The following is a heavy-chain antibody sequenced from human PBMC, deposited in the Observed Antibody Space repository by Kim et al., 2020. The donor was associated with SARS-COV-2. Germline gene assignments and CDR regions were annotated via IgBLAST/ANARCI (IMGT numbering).Heavy chain of an antibody. CDR3: ARVSTDEWELGATPY. CDR1: GFTFSNYA. V-gene: IGHV3-23*01. Sequence: GGSLRLSCAASGFTFSNYAMSWVRQAPGKGLEWVSAISGSGGSTYYADSVKGRLTISRDNSKNRLYLQMNSLRAEDPAVYYCARVSTDEWELGATPYWGQGTLVTVSS. D-gene: IGHD1-26*01. CDR2: ISGSGGST. J-gene: IGHJ4*02.